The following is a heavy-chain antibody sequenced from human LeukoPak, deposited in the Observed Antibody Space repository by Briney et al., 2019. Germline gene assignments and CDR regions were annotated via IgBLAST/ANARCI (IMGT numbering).Heavy chain of an antibody. CDR1: GYSFTSYW. D-gene: IGHD6-19*01. Sequence: GESLKISCKASGYSFTSYWIAWVRQMPGKGLEWMGIIYPGDSDTRYSPSFQGQVTISADKSISTAYLQWSSLKASDTAMYYCARPKSSGWYLFDYWGQGTLVTVSS. CDR2: IYPGDSDT. V-gene: IGHV5-51*01. J-gene: IGHJ4*02. CDR3: ARPKSSGWYLFDY.